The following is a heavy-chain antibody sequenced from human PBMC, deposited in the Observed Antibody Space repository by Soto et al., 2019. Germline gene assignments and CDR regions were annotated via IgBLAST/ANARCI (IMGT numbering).Heavy chain of an antibody. CDR3: ARALDYYDSSGYTYYFDY. CDR2: ISSSSSYI. CDR1: GFTFSSYS. Sequence: GGSLRLSCAASGFTFSSYSMNWVRQAPGKGLEWVSSISSSSSYIYYADSVKGRFTISRDNAKNSLYLQMNSLRAEDTAVYYCARALDYYDSSGYTYYFDYWGQGTLVTVSS. D-gene: IGHD3-22*01. J-gene: IGHJ4*02. V-gene: IGHV3-21*01.